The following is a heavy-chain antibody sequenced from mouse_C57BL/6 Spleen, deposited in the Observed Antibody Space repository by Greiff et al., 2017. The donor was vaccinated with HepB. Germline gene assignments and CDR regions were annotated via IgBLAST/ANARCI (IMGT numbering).Heavy chain of an antibody. CDR1: GFTFSDYY. D-gene: IGHD2-4*01. J-gene: IGHJ4*01. CDR2: INYDGSST. V-gene: IGHV5-16*01. Sequence: EVHLVESEGGLVQPGSSMKLSCTASGFTFSDYYMAWVRQVPEKGLEWVANINYDGSSTYYLDSLKSRFIISRDNAKNILYLQMSSLKSEDTATYYCARDQGAYDYDGYAMDYWGQGTSVTVSS. CDR3: ARDQGAYDYDGYAMDY.